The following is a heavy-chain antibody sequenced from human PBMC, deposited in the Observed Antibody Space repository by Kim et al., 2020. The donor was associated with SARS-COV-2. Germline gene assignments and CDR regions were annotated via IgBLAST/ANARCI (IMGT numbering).Heavy chain of an antibody. D-gene: IGHD6-6*01. CDR3: ATGTEYSSSSFDP. V-gene: IGHV1-69*04. Sequence: SVKVPCKASGGTFSSYAISWVRQAPGQGLEWMGRIIPILGIANYAQKFQGRVTITADKSTSTAYMELSSLRSEDTAVYYCATGTEYSSSSFDPWGQGTLVTVSS. J-gene: IGHJ5*02. CDR1: GGTFSSYA. CDR2: IIPILGIA.